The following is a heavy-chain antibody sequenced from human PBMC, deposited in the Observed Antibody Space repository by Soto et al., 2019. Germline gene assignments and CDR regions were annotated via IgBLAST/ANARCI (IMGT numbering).Heavy chain of an antibody. CDR1: GGSISSSSYY. Sequence: LQLQESGPGLVKPSETLSLICTVSGGSISSSSYYWGWIRQPPGKGLEWIGSIYYSGSTYYNPSLKSRVTISVDTSKNQFSLKLSSVTAADTAVYYCARPRYGSGSYYYWGQGTLITVSS. V-gene: IGHV4-39*01. J-gene: IGHJ4*02. CDR2: IYYSGST. D-gene: IGHD3-10*01. CDR3: ARPRYGSGSYYY.